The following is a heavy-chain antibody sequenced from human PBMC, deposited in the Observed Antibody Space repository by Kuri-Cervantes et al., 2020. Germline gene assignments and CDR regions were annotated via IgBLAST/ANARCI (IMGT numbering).Heavy chain of an antibody. CDR3: TTDGYTVTYTYCYYGMDV. D-gene: IGHD4-17*01. V-gene: IGHV3-15*01. J-gene: IGHJ6*02. Sequence: GESLKISCAASGVTVSNAWLSWVRQAPGKGLEWVGRIKSKTDGGTTDYAAPVKGRFTVSRDDSKNTLYLQMNSLKTEDTAVYYCTTDGYTVTYTYCYYGMDVWGQGTTVTVSS. CDR2: IKSKTDGGTT. CDR1: GVTVSNAW.